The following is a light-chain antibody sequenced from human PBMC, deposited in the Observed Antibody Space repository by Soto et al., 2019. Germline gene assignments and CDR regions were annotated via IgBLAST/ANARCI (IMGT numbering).Light chain of an antibody. V-gene: IGKV1-39*01. CDR2: ATS. Sequence: IHMTQSPSSLCASVLDKLTITLRAIQSIANYLNWYQQKPGKAPKLLIYATSSLQTGVPSRFSGSGSGTDFTLTISSLQPEDLATYYCQQSYRTPLSITFGQGTRLEIK. J-gene: IGKJ5*01. CDR3: QQSYRTPLSIT. CDR1: QSIANY.